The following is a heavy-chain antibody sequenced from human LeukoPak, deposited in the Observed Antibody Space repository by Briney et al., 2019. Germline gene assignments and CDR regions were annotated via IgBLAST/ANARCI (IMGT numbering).Heavy chain of an antibody. CDR1: GFTFSSYA. Sequence: GGSLGLSCAASGFTFSSYAMSWVRQAPGKGLEWVSAIGGSGGSTYYADSVKGRFTISRDNSKNTLYLQMNSLRAEDTAVYYCAKDRTYSSSTFDYWGQGTLVTVSS. CDR3: AKDRTYSSSTFDY. CDR2: IGGSGGST. D-gene: IGHD6-6*01. V-gene: IGHV3-23*01. J-gene: IGHJ4*02.